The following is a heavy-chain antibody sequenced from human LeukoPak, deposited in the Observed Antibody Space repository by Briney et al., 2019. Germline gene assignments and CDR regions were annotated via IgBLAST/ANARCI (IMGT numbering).Heavy chain of an antibody. Sequence: ASVKVSCKASGYTFTGYYMHWVRQAPGQGLEWMGRINPNSGGTNYAQKIQGRVTMTRDTSISTAYMELSSLRSDDTAVYYCARDPRSSSSGYWGQGTLVTVSS. J-gene: IGHJ4*02. CDR3: ARDPRSSSSGY. V-gene: IGHV1-2*06. D-gene: IGHD6-6*01. CDR1: GYTFTGYY. CDR2: INPNSGGT.